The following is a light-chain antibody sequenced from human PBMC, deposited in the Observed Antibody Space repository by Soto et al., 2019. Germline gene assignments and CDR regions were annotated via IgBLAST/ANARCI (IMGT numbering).Light chain of an antibody. CDR1: QGISSY. Sequence: IQLTQSPSSLSASVGDRVTITCRASQGISSYLAWYQQRPGKAPKLLIYAASTLQSGVPSRFSGGGSGTDFTLTISSLQPEDFATYYCQQVNDYPITFGQGTRLAIK. CDR3: QQVNDYPIT. V-gene: IGKV1-9*01. J-gene: IGKJ5*01. CDR2: AAS.